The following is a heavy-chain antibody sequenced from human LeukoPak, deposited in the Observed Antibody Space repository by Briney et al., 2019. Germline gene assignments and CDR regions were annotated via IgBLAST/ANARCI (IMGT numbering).Heavy chain of an antibody. V-gene: IGHV4-61*02. CDR3: ARGVTLFTFFDS. Sequence: PSETLSLTCTDSGGSISSDDYYWNWIRQPAGRGLEWIGRIYTTGNTMYNPSLESRVSMSIDTSKNQVSLKVKSVTAADTAVYYCARGVTLFTFFDSWGQGTLVTVSS. CDR1: GGSISSDDYY. CDR2: IYTTGNT. J-gene: IGHJ4*02. D-gene: IGHD2/OR15-2a*01.